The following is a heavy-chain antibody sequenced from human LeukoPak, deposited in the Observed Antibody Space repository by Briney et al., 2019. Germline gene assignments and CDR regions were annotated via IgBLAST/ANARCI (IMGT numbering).Heavy chain of an antibody. J-gene: IGHJ6*04. CDR1: GFTFSSYE. V-gene: IGHV3-48*03. D-gene: IGHD3-10*02. CDR3: AELGITMIGGV. Sequence: GGSLRLSCAASGFTFSSYEMNWVRQAPGKGLEWASYISSSGSTIYYADSVKGRFTISRDNAKNSLYLQMNSLRAEDTAVYYCAELGITMIGGVWGEGTTVTISS. CDR2: ISSSGSTI.